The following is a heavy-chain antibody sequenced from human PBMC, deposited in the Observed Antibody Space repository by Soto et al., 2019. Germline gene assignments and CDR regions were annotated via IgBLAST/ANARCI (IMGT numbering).Heavy chain of an antibody. CDR2: IIPIFGTA. D-gene: IGHD3-22*01. Sequence: ASVKVSCKASGGTFSSYAISWVRQAPGQGLEWMGGIIPIFGTANYAQKFQGRVTITADESTSTAYMELSSLRSEDTAVYYCAPYYDSSGRVGPIDYWGQGTLVTVSS. CDR3: APYYDSSGRVGPIDY. CDR1: GGTFSSYA. J-gene: IGHJ4*02. V-gene: IGHV1-69*13.